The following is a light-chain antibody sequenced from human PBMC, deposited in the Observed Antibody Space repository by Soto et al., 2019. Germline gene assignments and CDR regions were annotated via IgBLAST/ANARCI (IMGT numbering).Light chain of an antibody. Sequence: NFMLTQPHSVSESPGKTVTISCTRSSGSIATNYVQWYQQRPGSAPTTVIYENYQRPSGVPDRFSGSIDSSSNSASLTISGLKTEDEADYYCQSYYNIIEVFGGGTKLTVL. V-gene: IGLV6-57*04. CDR1: SGSIATNY. CDR3: QSYYNIIEV. J-gene: IGLJ3*02. CDR2: ENY.